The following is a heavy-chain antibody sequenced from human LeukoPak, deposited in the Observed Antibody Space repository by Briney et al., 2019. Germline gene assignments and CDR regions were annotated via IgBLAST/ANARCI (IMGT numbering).Heavy chain of an antibody. J-gene: IGHJ6*03. D-gene: IGHD3-3*01. CDR3: VKNGGDFWSGYYYYYMDV. CDR2: INSDGGTT. V-gene: IGHV3-23*01. Sequence: GGSLRLSCVGTGFTFTSFAMSWVRQAPGKGLEWVSGINSDGGTTTYADSVKGRFTISRDNAKNTLYLQMNSLRAEDTAEYYCVKNGGDFWSGYYYYYMDVWGKGTTVTVSS. CDR1: GFTFTSFA.